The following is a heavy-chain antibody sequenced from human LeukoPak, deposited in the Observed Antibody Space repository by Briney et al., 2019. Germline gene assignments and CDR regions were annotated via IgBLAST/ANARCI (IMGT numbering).Heavy chain of an antibody. Sequence: ASVKVSCKASGYSFTTYYIHWVRQAPGQGLEWVGIINPNGGSTNYAQKPQGRVTMTRDTSTSTVYMELSSLRSEDTAVYYCTRDKGGSYSDYWGQGTLVTVSS. CDR3: TRDKGGSYSDY. CDR1: GYSFTTYY. V-gene: IGHV1-46*01. D-gene: IGHD1-26*01. CDR2: INPNGGST. J-gene: IGHJ4*02.